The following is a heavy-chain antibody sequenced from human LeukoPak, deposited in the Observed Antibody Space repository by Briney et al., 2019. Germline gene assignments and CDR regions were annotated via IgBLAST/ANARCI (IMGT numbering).Heavy chain of an antibody. V-gene: IGHV3-23*01. CDR3: AKDRGSYCTRDLCYDRPHAFDI. Sequence: ESGGSLRLSCAASGFTFSNYGMSWVRQAPGKGLEWVSGVTSSGGDTYYADSVKGRFTSSRDNSKNTLYLQMNSLRTEDTALYYCAKDRGSYCTRDLCYDRPHAFDIWGQGTMVTVSS. D-gene: IGHD2-8*01. CDR1: GFTFSNYG. CDR2: VTSSGGDT. J-gene: IGHJ3*02.